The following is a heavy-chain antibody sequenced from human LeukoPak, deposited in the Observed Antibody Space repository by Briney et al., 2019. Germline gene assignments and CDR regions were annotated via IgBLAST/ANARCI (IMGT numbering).Heavy chain of an antibody. Sequence: GGSLRLSCAASGFTFSSYSMNWVRQAPGKGLEWVSSISSSSSYIYYADSVKGRFTISRDNAKNSLYLQMNSLRAEDTAVYYCARTPGYSSSWYLYYFVYWGQGTLVTVSS. CDR2: ISSSSSYI. CDR1: GFTFSSYS. J-gene: IGHJ4*02. V-gene: IGHV3-21*01. D-gene: IGHD6-13*01. CDR3: ARTPGYSSSWYLYYFVY.